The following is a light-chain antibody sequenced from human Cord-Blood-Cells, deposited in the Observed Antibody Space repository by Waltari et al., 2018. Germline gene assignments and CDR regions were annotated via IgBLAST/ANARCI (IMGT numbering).Light chain of an antibody. J-gene: IGLJ1*01. V-gene: IGLV2-23*01. CDR1: SSDVWSYNL. Sequence: QPALTQPASVSGSPGQSITISCTGTSSDVWSYNLVSWYQQHPGKAPKLVIYDGRKRPSGVSNLFAGSKSGHTASLTIGGRQAEDEADYYCCSYAGSSTYVFGTGTKVTVL. CDR2: DGR. CDR3: CSYAGSSTYV.